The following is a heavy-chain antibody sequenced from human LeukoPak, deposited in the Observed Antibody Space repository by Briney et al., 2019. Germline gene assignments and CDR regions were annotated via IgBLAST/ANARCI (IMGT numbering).Heavy chain of an antibody. J-gene: IGHJ4*02. V-gene: IGHV3-23*01. CDR2: ISGSGGST. Sequence: GGSLRLSCAASGFTFSSYAMSWVRQAPGKGLEWVSAISGSGGSTYYADSVKGRFAISRDNSKNTLYLQMNSLRAEDTAVYYYAQYYYDSSGYYPLLGYWGQGTLVTVSS. CDR3: AQYYYDSSGYYPLLGY. CDR1: GFTFSSYA. D-gene: IGHD3-22*01.